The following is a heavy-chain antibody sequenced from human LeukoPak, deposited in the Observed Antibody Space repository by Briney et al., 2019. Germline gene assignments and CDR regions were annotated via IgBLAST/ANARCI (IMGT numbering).Heavy chain of an antibody. V-gene: IGHV3-21*01. D-gene: IGHD3-3*01. CDR2: ISSSGSNI. Sequence: PGGSLRLSCAASGFTFSSYNMNWVRQAPGKGLEWVSSISSSGSNIYYADSVKGRFTISRDNAKNSLYLQMNSLRAEDTAVYYCARDGITIFGVVIIDYYYGMDVWGQGTTVTVSS. J-gene: IGHJ6*02. CDR1: GFTFSSYN. CDR3: ARDGITIFGVVIIDYYYGMDV.